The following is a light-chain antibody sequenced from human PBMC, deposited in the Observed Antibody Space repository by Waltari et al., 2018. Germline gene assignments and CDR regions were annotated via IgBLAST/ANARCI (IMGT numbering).Light chain of an antibody. Sequence: DIQMTQSPSSVSASVGDRVTITCRASQGVSNWLAWYQQKQGKAPKLLIYPASTLQSGVPSRFSGSGSGTDFTLTISSLQPEDFATYYCQQANSFPITFGQGTRLEIK. V-gene: IGKV1-12*01. CDR3: QQANSFPIT. CDR2: PAS. CDR1: QGVSNW. J-gene: IGKJ5*01.